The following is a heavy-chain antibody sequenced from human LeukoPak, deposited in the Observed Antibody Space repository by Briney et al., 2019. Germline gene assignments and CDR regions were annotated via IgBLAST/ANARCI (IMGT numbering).Heavy chain of an antibody. Sequence: GGSLRLSCSASGFTFSSYAMHWVRQAPGKGLEYVSAISSNGGSTYYADSVKGRFTISRDNYKNTLYLQMSSLRAEDTAVYYCVKEGLGYCSSTSCHFRRTIPFDYWGQGTLVTVSS. D-gene: IGHD2-2*01. CDR2: ISSNGGST. J-gene: IGHJ4*02. CDR3: VKEGLGYCSSTSCHFRRTIPFDY. V-gene: IGHV3-64D*06. CDR1: GFTFSSYA.